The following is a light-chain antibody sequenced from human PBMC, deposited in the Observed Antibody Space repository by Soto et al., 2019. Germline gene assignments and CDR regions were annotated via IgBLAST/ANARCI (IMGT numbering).Light chain of an antibody. CDR2: AAT. CDR3: QQSYSTLWT. Sequence: DIQMTQSPSSLSASIGYRFTITCRASQSISNYLNWYQHKEGRAPSLLIYAATTLQSGVPSRFSGSRSGTEFTLTISSLQPEDFATYYCQQSYSTLWTFGQGTKVDIK. J-gene: IGKJ1*01. V-gene: IGKV1-39*01. CDR1: QSISNY.